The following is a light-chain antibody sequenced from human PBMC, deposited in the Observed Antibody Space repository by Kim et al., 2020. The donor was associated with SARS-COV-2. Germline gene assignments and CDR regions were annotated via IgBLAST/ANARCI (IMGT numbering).Light chain of an antibody. CDR3: QQYNSWPRT. Sequence: ETVMTQSPATLSVSPGERASLSCRASQSVRVNLAWYQQKPGQGSRLLIYHGSTRATGVPDRFSGSGSGTEFTLTISSLHSEDFAVYYCQQYNSWPRTFGQGTKLEI. V-gene: IGKV3-15*01. J-gene: IGKJ2*01. CDR2: HGS. CDR1: QSVRVN.